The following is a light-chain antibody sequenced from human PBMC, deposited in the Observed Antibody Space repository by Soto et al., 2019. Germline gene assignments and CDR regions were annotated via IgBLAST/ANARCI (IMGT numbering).Light chain of an antibody. J-gene: IGLJ1*01. V-gene: IGLV2-14*03. Sequence: QSVLTQPASVSGSPGQSITISCTGTSSDVGGYNYVSWYQQHPGKAPKLMIYEVNNRPSGVSNRFSGSKSANTASLTISGLQAEDEADYYCSSYTTSNTLVFGTGTKVTVL. CDR2: EVN. CDR1: SSDVGGYNY. CDR3: SSYTTSNTLV.